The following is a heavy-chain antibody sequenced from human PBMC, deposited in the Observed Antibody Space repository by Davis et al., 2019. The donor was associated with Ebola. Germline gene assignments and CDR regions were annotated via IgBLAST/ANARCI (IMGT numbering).Heavy chain of an antibody. V-gene: IGHV3-74*01. CDR1: GFTFSSYA. CDR3: ARDGEHYSDLDY. J-gene: IGHJ4*02. Sequence: GESLKISCAASGFTFSSYAMSWVRQAPGKGLVWVSRIKSDGSTKSYADSVKGRFTISRDNAKNTLYLQTDSLRAEDTAVYYCARDGEHYSDLDYWGQGTLVTVSS. D-gene: IGHD1-26*01. CDR2: IKSDGSTK.